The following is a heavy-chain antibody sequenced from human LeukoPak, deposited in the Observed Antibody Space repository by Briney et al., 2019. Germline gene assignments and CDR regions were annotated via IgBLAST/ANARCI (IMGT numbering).Heavy chain of an antibody. V-gene: IGHV3-74*01. J-gene: IGHJ4*02. CDR3: AKDFRIGYSAHFDY. D-gene: IGHD2-21*01. CDR1: GNYW. CDR2: INSDGSWT. Sequence: PGGSLRLSCAASGNYWMHWVRQAPGKGLVWVSHINSDGSWTSYADSVKGRFTISKDNAKNTVYLQMDSLRGEDTAVYYCAKDFRIGYSAHFDYWGQGALVTVSS.